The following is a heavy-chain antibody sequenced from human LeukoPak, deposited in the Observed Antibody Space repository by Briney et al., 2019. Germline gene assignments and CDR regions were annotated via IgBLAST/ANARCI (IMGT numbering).Heavy chain of an antibody. CDR1: GGSIGSGTYS. Sequence: PSQTLSLTCVVSGGSIGSGTYSWSWIRQLPGKGLEWIGNIYHSGNTYYNPSLKSRVTISIDRPKDQFSLKLTSVTAADAAVYYCAGDSASMVGIFDHWGQGTLVTVSS. CDR2: IYHSGNT. J-gene: IGHJ4*02. CDR3: AGDSASMVGIFDH. D-gene: IGHD3-10*01. V-gene: IGHV4-30-2*01.